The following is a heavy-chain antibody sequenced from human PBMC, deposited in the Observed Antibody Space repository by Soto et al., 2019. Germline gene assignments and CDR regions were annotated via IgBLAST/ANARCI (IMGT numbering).Heavy chain of an antibody. CDR1: GYTFNSYG. V-gene: IGHV1-18*01. D-gene: IGHD6-25*01. J-gene: IGHJ4*02. Sequence: QVQLMQSGAEVKKPGASVKVSCKASGYTFNSYGISWVRQAPGQGLEWMGWISAYNGNTKHAQKLQGRVTMTTDTSTSTAYMELRSLRSDDTAVYYCARSIASAVDFDYWCQGTLVTVSS. CDR2: ISAYNGNT. CDR3: ARSIASAVDFDY.